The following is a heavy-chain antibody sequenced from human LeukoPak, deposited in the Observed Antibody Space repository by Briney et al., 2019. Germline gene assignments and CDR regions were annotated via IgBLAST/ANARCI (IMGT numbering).Heavy chain of an antibody. V-gene: IGHV3-21*04. D-gene: IGHD5-18*01. J-gene: IGHJ4*03. CDR3: AKDFSRIQLWSDPQKYFDY. Sequence: GGSLRLSCTASGFTFSFYMMNWVRQAPGKGLEWVSSISTSSSHIYYADSLKGRFTVSRDNSKNTLYLQMNSLRAEDTAVYYCAKDFSRIQLWSDPQKYFDYWGHVSMVTVSS. CDR1: GFTFSFYM. CDR2: ISTSSSHI.